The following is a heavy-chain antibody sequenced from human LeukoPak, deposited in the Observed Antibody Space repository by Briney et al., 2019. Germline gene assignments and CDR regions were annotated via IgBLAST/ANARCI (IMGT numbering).Heavy chain of an antibody. J-gene: IGHJ5*02. D-gene: IGHD5-12*01. CDR2: IIAILDTA. V-gene: IGHV1-69*08. CDR1: GGSFSDYS. CDR3: VRSGYDYDWFDP. Sequence: SVTVSCKASGGSFSDYSISWVRQAPGQGLEWMGRIIAILDTAHYAQKFQGRFTITADKSTTTVYMELSSLRSADTAVYYCVRSGYDYDWFDPWGQGTLVTVSS.